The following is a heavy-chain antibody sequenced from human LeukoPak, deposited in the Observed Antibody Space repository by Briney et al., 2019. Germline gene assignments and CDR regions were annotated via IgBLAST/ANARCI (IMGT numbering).Heavy chain of an antibody. D-gene: IGHD6-19*01. Sequence: GESLKISGKGSGYSCTSYWICWVRQMPGKSLECMVIIYPGDSDTRYSPSFQREVTISANKSIHTAYLQWSSLKASDTAMYYGARLENIKQWLAPWGGGTLVTVSS. CDR3: ARLENIKQWLAP. J-gene: IGHJ4*02. V-gene: IGHV5-51*01. CDR1: GYSCTSYW. CDR2: IYPGDSDT.